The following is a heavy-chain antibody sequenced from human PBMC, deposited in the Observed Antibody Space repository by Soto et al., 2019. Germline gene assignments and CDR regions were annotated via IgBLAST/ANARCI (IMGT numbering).Heavy chain of an antibody. D-gene: IGHD3-10*01. Sequence: QVQLVESGGGVVQPGRSLRLSCAASGFTFSSYGMHWVRQAPGKGLEWVAVISYDGSNKYYADSVKGRFTISRDNSKNTLYLQMNSLRAEDTAVYYCAKESFFVWFGDPYSPPDYWGQGTLVTVSS. CDR1: GFTFSSYG. J-gene: IGHJ4*02. CDR2: ISYDGSNK. CDR3: AKESFFVWFGDPYSPPDY. V-gene: IGHV3-30*18.